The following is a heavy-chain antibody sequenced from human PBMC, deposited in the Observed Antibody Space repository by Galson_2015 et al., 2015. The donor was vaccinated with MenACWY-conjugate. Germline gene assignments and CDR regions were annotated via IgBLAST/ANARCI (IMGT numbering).Heavy chain of an antibody. CDR3: ARGHYGMDV. CDR2: IKKDGSEK. V-gene: IGHV3-7*03. CDR1: GFTFRNYW. J-gene: IGHJ6*02. Sequence: SLRLSCAASGFTFRNYWMTWVRQAPGKGLEWVASIKKDGSEKYYVDSVKGRFPISRDNAKNSLYLEMNSLRVEDTAVYSCARGHYGMDVWGQGTTVTASS.